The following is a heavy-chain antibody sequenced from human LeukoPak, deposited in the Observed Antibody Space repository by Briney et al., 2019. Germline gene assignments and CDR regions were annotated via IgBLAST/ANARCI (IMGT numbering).Heavy chain of an antibody. CDR1: GGSISSYY. J-gene: IGHJ3*02. Sequence: SETLSLTCTVSGGSISSYYWSWIRQPPGKGPEWIGYIYYSGSTNYNPSLKSRVTISVDTSKNQFSLKLSSVTAADTAVYYCARRKDGYNHGAFDIWGQGTMVTVSS. V-gene: IGHV4-59*08. CDR3: ARRKDGYNHGAFDI. D-gene: IGHD5-24*01. CDR2: IYYSGST.